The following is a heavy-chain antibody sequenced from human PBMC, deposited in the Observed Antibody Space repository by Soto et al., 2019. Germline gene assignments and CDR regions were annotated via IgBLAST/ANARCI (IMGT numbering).Heavy chain of an antibody. J-gene: IGHJ6*02. D-gene: IGHD1-1*01. Sequence: EVQLLESEGGLVQPEGSLRLSCAASGFTFSTYAMNWVRQAPGNGLEWVSAISGSGGSIHYADSVKGRFTISRDNSKNTLYLQMNSLRDEDTAVYHCVKGYWKGDVWGQGTTVTVSS. CDR2: ISGSGGSI. CDR1: GFTFSTYA. V-gene: IGHV3-23*01. CDR3: VKGYWKGDV.